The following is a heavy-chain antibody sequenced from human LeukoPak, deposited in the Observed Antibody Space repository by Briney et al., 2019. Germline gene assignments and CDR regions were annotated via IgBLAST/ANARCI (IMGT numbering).Heavy chain of an antibody. J-gene: IGHJ4*02. CDR1: GYSFSSNW. Sequence: PGESLKISCKASGYSFSSNWIGWVRQMPGKGLEWMGIIYPGDSDTRYSPSFQGQVTISADKSVSTAYLQWSSLKASDTAMYYCARPHGSSLPRVFDYWGQGTLVTVSS. CDR2: IYPGDSDT. D-gene: IGHD6-6*01. CDR3: ARPHGSSLPRVFDY. V-gene: IGHV5-51*01.